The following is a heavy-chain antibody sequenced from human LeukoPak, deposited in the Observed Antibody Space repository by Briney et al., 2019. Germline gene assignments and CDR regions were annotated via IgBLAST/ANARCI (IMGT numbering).Heavy chain of an antibody. CDR1: GYTFTSYY. CDR2: IDPSGGST. D-gene: IGHD6-13*01. V-gene: IGHV1-46*01. Sequence: ASVKVSCKASGYTFTSYYMHWVRQAPGQGLEWMGIIDPSGGSTSYAQKFQGRVTMTRDTSTSTVYMELSSLRSEDTAVYYCASERYSSRIVDYWGQGTLVTVSS. J-gene: IGHJ4*02. CDR3: ASERYSSRIVDY.